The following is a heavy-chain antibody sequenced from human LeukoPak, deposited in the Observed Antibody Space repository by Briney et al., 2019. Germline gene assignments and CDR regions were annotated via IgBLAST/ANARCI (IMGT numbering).Heavy chain of an antibody. CDR3: AKGGWRQQLDH. V-gene: IGHV3-23*01. D-gene: IGHD6-13*01. CDR1: GFTFNNYA. J-gene: IGHJ4*02. CDR2: VSGGGGST. Sequence: GGSLGLPCAASGFTFNNYAMSWVRQAPGKGLEWVSAVSGGGGSTYYADSVKGRFTVSRDNSKNTLDLQMNSLRAEDTAVYYCAKGGWRQQLDHWGQGTLVTVSS.